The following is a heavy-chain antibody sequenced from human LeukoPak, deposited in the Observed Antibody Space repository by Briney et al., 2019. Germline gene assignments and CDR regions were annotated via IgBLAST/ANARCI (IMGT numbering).Heavy chain of an antibody. Sequence: SETLSLTCAVYGGSFSGYYWSWIRQPPGKGLEWIGEINHSGSTNYNPSLKSRVTISVDTSKNQFSLKLSSVTAADTAVYYCARLNDDDAFDIWGQGTMVTVSS. D-gene: IGHD4/OR15-4a*01. J-gene: IGHJ3*02. V-gene: IGHV4-34*01. CDR1: GGSFSGYY. CDR3: ARLNDDDAFDI. CDR2: INHSGST.